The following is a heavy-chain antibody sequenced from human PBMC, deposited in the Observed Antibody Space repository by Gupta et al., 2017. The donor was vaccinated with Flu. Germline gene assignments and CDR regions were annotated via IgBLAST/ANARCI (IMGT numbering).Heavy chain of an antibody. D-gene: IGHD3-22*01. J-gene: IGHJ4*02. Sequence: QVTLKESGPALVKPTQTLTLTCTFSGFSLSTRGMRVSWVRQPPGKALEWLARIDWDDDKFYTTSLKTRLTISKDSSKNQVVLTVTNVDPADTATYYCARDPSYSYENSGYFDYWGQGALVIVSS. CDR3: ARDPSYSYENSGYFDY. CDR1: GFSLSTRGMR. V-gene: IGHV2-70*04. CDR2: IDWDDDK.